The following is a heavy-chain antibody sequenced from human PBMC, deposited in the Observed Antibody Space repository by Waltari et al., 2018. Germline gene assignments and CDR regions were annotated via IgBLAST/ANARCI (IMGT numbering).Heavy chain of an antibody. CDR1: GGTFSSYA. CDR3: ARDHSGSYPYYFDY. D-gene: IGHD1-26*01. V-gene: IGHV1-69*12. CDR2: IIPIFGTA. Sequence: QVQLVQSGAEVKKPGSSVKVSCKASGGTFSSYAISWVRQAPGQGLEWMGGIIPIFGTASYGQKFHGRGTVTADESTGTAYMELSSLRSEDTAVYYCARDHSGSYPYYFDYWGQGTLVTVSS. J-gene: IGHJ4*02.